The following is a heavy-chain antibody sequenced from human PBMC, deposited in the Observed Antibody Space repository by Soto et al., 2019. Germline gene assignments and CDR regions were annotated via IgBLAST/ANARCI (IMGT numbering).Heavy chain of an antibody. CDR1: GFTFSNYG. J-gene: IGHJ3*01. CDR3: ERRDDPFHV. Sequence: QVQLVESGGGVVQPGTSLRLSCVASGFTFSNYGIHWVRQAPGRGLEWVAVIWHDGSQTYLTDSVRGRFTISRDNSKNTVYLHMNSLRVEDTAVYYCERRDDPFHVWGRGTMVTVSS. CDR2: IWHDGSQT. V-gene: IGHV3-33*01.